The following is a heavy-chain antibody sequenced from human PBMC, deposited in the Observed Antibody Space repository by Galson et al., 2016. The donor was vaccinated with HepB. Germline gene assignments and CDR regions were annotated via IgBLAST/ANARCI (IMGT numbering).Heavy chain of an antibody. CDR1: GFIFRDYS. J-gene: IGHJ4*02. V-gene: IGHV3-48*01. D-gene: IGHD6-19*01. CDR3: ARGEYSSGWGTDY. Sequence: SLRLSCAASGFIFRDYSMNWVRQAPGKGLKWVSYTSSGSKTTYYADSVKGRFTISRDNAKDSLYLQMNSLRVEDTAVYYCARGEYSSGWGTDYWGQGTLVTVSS. CDR2: TSSGSKTT.